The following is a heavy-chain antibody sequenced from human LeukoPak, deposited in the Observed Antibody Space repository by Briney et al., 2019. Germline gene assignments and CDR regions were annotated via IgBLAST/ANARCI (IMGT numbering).Heavy chain of an antibody. V-gene: IGHV3-33*08. Sequence: GGPLRLSCAASGFTFDDYGMSWVRQAPGKGLEWVAVIWYDGSNKYYADSVKGRFTISRDNSKNTLYLQMNSLRAEDTAVYYCARDAYSSSNYFDYWGQGTLVTVSS. CDR2: IWYDGSNK. CDR1: GFTFDDYG. J-gene: IGHJ4*02. D-gene: IGHD6-6*01. CDR3: ARDAYSSSNYFDY.